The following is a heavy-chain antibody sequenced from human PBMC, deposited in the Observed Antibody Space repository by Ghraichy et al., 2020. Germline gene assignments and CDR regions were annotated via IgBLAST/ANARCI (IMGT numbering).Heavy chain of an antibody. CDR3: ARHIYCSSTSCDANGVWFDP. CDR2: IYYSGST. J-gene: IGHJ5*02. Sequence: SETLSLTCTVSGGSISSSSYYWGWIRQPPGKGLEWIGSIYYSGSTYYNPSLKSRVTISVDTSKNQFSLKLSSVTAADTAVYYCARHIYCSSTSCDANGVWFDPWGQGTLVTVSS. V-gene: IGHV4-39*01. CDR1: GGSISSSSYY. D-gene: IGHD2-2*01.